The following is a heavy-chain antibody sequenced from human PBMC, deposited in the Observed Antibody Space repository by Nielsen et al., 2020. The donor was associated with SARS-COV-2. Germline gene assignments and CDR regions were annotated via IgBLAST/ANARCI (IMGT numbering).Heavy chain of an antibody. D-gene: IGHD3-22*01. CDR1: GSTFSSYA. CDR3: ARSGHYYDSSGYADRLIDI. Sequence: GGSLRLSCAASGSTFSSYAMHWVRQAPGKGLEWVAVISYDGSNKYYADSVKGRFTISRDNSKNTLYLQMNSLRAEDTAVYYCARSGHYYDSSGYADRLIDIWGQGTMVTVSS. V-gene: IGHV3-30-3*01. J-gene: IGHJ3*02. CDR2: ISYDGSNK.